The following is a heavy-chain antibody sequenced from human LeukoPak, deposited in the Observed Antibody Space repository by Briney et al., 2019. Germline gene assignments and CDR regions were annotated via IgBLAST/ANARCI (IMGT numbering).Heavy chain of an antibody. V-gene: IGHV4-59*01. CDR1: GGSISSYY. CDR2: IYYSGST. D-gene: IGHD3-22*01. CDR3: ARDPYYYDSSGYSSSHAFDI. J-gene: IGHJ3*02. Sequence: PSETLSPTCTVSGGSISSYYWSWIRQPPGKGLEWIGYIYYSGSTNYNPSLKSRVTISVDTSKNQFSLKLSSVTAADTAVYYCARDPYYYDSSGYSSSHAFDIWGQGTMVTVSS.